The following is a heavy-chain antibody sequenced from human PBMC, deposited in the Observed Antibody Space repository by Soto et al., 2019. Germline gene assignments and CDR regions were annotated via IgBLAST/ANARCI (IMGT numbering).Heavy chain of an antibody. V-gene: IGHV3-66*01. D-gene: IGHD3-16*01. Sequence: EVQLVESGGGLVQPGGSLRLSCAASGFTVSTKYMSWVRQAPGKGLEWVSVIYSGGSTSYADSVRGRFTISRDNSKNKVNLQMNSLRAEDTAVYYCARDPWAADYWGQGTLVTVSS. CDR3: ARDPWAADY. CDR1: GFTVSTKY. J-gene: IGHJ4*02. CDR2: IYSGGST.